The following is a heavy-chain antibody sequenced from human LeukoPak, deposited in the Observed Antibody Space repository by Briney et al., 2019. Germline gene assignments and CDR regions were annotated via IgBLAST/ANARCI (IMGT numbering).Heavy chain of an antibody. Sequence: GGSLRLSCAASGFTFNTYTMNWVRQAPGKGLKWVSSISGSSNYIYYADSVRGRFTISRDNAKDSLYLQMNSLRAEDTAVYYCARRHMTTVSNFDCWGQGALVTVSS. V-gene: IGHV3-21*04. CDR1: GFTFNTYT. CDR2: ISGSSNYI. D-gene: IGHD4-17*01. CDR3: ARRHMTTVSNFDC. J-gene: IGHJ4*02.